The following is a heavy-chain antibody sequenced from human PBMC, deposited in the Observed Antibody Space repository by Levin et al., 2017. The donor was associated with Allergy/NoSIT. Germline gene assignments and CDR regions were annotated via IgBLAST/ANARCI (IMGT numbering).Heavy chain of an antibody. J-gene: IGHJ5*02. D-gene: IGHD1-26*01. V-gene: IGHV3-74*01. Sequence: GGSLRLSCAASGFTFSSYWMHWVRQAPGKGLVWVSRINTDGSTTTYADSVKGRFTISRDNAKNTLYLQMNSLRAEDTAVYYCARVVRAEASGSYNWFDPWGQGTLVTVSS. CDR2: INTDGSTT. CDR1: GFTFSSYW. CDR3: ARVVRAEASGSYNWFDP.